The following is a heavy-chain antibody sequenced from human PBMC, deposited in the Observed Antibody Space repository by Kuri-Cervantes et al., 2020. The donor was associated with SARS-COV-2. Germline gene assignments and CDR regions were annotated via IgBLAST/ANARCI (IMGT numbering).Heavy chain of an antibody. D-gene: IGHD3-3*01. V-gene: IGHV4-39*07. CDR2: IYYSGST. CDR1: GGSISSSIYY. CDR3: ARDFWSGYYPAYFDC. Sequence: SETLSLTCTVSGGSISSSIYYWGWIRQPPGKGLEWIGSIYYSGSTYYNPSLKSRVTISVDTSKNQFSLKLSSVTAADTAVYYCARDFWSGYYPAYFDCWGQGTLVTVSS. J-gene: IGHJ4*02.